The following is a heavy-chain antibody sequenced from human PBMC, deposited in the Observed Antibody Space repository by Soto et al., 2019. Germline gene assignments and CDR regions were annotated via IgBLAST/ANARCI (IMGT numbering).Heavy chain of an antibody. Sequence: SLTLCLTCSVSGGSISTYYWSWIRQTQGKGLEWIGYIYYNGRTNYNPSLESRVTISLDTSKSQFSLKLSSVSAADTAVYYCARDGSGYDFWSGPYFDYWGPGTLVT. CDR2: IYYNGRT. J-gene: IGHJ4*02. V-gene: IGHV4-59*01. CDR3: ARDGSGYDFWSGPYFDY. D-gene: IGHD3-3*01. CDR1: GGSISTYY.